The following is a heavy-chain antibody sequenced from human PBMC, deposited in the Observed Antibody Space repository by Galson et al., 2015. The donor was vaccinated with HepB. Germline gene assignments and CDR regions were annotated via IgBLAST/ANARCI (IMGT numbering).Heavy chain of an antibody. CDR3: AKEGVGDLRGYYMDV. D-gene: IGHD1-26*01. CDR1: GGSFTTYT. CDR2: IIPVFGTG. Sequence: SVKVSCKASGGSFTTYTLNWVRQAPGQGLQWMGGIIPVFGTGHYAEKFQGRVTITADESTSTAYLELNSLTSDDTAVYFCAKEGVGDLRGYYMDVWGNGTTVIVSS. J-gene: IGHJ6*03. V-gene: IGHV1-69*13.